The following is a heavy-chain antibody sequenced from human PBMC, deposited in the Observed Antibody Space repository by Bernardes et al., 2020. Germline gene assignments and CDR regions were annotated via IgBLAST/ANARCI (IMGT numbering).Heavy chain of an antibody. CDR2: ISSSSSTI. V-gene: IGHV3-48*02. Sequence: GGSLRLSCAASGFTFSSYSMNWVRQAPGKGLEWVSYISSSSSTIYYADSVKGRFTISRDNAKNSLYLQMNSLRDEDTAVYYCARDRSNYGDLPPYFDYWGQGTLVTVSS. CDR1: GFTFSSYS. CDR3: ARDRSNYGDLPPYFDY. D-gene: IGHD4-17*01. J-gene: IGHJ4*02.